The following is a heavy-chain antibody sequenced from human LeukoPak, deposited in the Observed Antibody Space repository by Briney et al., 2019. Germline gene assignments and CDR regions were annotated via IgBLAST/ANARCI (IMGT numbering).Heavy chain of an antibody. V-gene: IGHV3-30*18. Sequence: GRSLRLSSAASGFTFSSYGMHWVRQAPGKGLEWVAVISYNGSNKYYADSVKGRFTISRDNSKNTLYLQMNSLRAEDTAVYYCAKDREYYSSGSPFDYWGQGTLVTVSS. J-gene: IGHJ4*02. D-gene: IGHD3-10*01. CDR1: GFTFSSYG. CDR2: ISYNGSNK. CDR3: AKDREYYSSGSPFDY.